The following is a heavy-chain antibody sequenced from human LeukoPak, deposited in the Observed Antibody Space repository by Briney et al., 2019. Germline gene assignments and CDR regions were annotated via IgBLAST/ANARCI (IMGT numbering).Heavy chain of an antibody. CDR3: AGEYSGYDSTYDY. CDR1: GFTVSSNY. J-gene: IGHJ4*02. V-gene: IGHV3-53*01. D-gene: IGHD5-12*01. Sequence: GGSLRLSCAASGFTVSSNYMSWVRQAPGKGLEWVSVIYSGGSTYYADSVKGRFTISRDNSKNTLYLQMNSLRAEDTAVYYCAGEYSGYDSTYDYWGQGTLVTVSS. CDR2: IYSGGST.